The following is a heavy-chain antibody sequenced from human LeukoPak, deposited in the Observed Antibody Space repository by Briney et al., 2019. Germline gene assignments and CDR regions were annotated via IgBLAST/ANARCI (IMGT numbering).Heavy chain of an antibody. CDR3: VRDDDRPDNGLDY. CDR1: GFTLGDYW. D-gene: IGHD3-22*01. J-gene: IGHJ4*02. Sequence: GGSLRLSCAASGFTLGDYWMSWVRQTPGKGLEWVANIRQDGSDKYYVDSVKGRFTISRDNAKNSLYLQMNSLRAEDTAVYYCVRDDDRPDNGLDYWGQGTLVTVSS. V-gene: IGHV3-7*01. CDR2: IRQDGSDK.